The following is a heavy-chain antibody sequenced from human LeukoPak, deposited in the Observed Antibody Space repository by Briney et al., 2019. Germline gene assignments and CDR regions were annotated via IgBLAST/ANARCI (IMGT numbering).Heavy chain of an antibody. CDR1: GGSISSSSYY. Sequence: SETLSLTCTVSGGSISSSSYYWGWIRQPPGKGLEWIGYIYYSGSTNYNPSLKSRVTISVDTSKNQFSLKLSSVTAADTAVYYCAREDPMFRGSSLDYWGQGTLVTVSS. CDR2: IYYSGST. V-gene: IGHV4-61*01. CDR3: AREDPMFRGSSLDY. D-gene: IGHD3-10*01. J-gene: IGHJ4*02.